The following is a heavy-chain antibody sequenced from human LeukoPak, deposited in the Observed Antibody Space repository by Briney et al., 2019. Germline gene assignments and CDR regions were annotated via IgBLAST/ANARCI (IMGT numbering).Heavy chain of an antibody. J-gene: IGHJ6*04. V-gene: IGHV1-18*04. CDR1: GYTFTSYG. CDR2: ISAYNGNT. D-gene: IGHD6-13*01. CDR3: ARERGSSSWPSYYYYYGMDV. Sequence: EASVKVSCKASGYTFTSYGISWVRQAPGQGLEWMGWISAYNGNTNYAQKLQGRVTMTTDTSTSTAYMELRSLRSDDTAVYYCARERGSSSWPSYYYYYGMDVWGKGTTVTVSS.